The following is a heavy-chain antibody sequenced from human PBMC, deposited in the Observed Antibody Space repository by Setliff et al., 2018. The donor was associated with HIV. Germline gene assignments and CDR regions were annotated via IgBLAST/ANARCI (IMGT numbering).Heavy chain of an antibody. D-gene: IGHD3-9*01. V-gene: IGHV3-7*03. Sequence: GGSLRLSCATSTFTFDSFSMTWVRQAPGKGLEWVANINQDGSEKNYLDSVKGRFAISRDNAKNSLFLQMTSLRADDTAVYYCARDGPTGWDAFDVWGQGTMVTVSS. J-gene: IGHJ3*01. CDR3: ARDGPTGWDAFDV. CDR2: INQDGSEK. CDR1: TFTFDSFS.